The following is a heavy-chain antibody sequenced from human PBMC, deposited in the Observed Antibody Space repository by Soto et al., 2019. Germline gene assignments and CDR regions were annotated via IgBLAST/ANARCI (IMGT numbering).Heavy chain of an antibody. CDR2: LSWNGASI. Sequence: EVQLVESGGGLVQPGKSLRLSCAASGFTFDDYAMHWVRQVPGKGLEWVSGLSWNGASIDYAESVKGRFSISRDNGKNSLYLQMNSLRPEDTALYYCAKAGSSGWHYAFDYWGQGILVTVSS. CDR1: GFTFDDYA. CDR3: AKAGSSGWHYAFDY. J-gene: IGHJ4*02. D-gene: IGHD6-19*01. V-gene: IGHV3-9*01.